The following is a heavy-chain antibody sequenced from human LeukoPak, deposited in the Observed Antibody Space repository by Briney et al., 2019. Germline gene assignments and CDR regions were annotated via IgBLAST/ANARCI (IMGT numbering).Heavy chain of an antibody. CDR1: GGSISSYY. V-gene: IGHV4-59*01. CDR2: IYYSGST. D-gene: IGHD3-3*01. J-gene: IGHJ6*03. CDR3: ARGLRFLEWLFENYYYMDV. Sequence: SETLSLTCTVSGGSISSYYWSWIRQPPGKGLEWIGYIYYSGSTNYNPSLKSRVTISVDTSKNQFSLKLSSVTAADTAVYYCARGLRFLEWLFENYYYMDVWGKGTTVTVSS.